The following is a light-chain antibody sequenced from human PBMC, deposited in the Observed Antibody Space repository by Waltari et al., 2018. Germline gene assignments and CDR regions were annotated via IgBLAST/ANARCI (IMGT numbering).Light chain of an antibody. Sequence: QSALTQPPSASGSPGQSVTISCTGTSSDIGSSKYVSWYQQPPPKAPKLMIYEVNKRPSGVPDRFSGSKSGNTASLTVSGLQADDEADYYCSSYAGSSNLIFGGGTKLTVL. J-gene: IGLJ2*01. CDR3: SSYAGSSNLI. V-gene: IGLV2-8*01. CDR2: EVN. CDR1: SSDIGSSKY.